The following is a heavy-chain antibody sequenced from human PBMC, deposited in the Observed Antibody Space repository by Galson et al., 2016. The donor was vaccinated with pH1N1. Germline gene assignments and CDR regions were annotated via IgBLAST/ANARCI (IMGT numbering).Heavy chain of an antibody. Sequence: SLRLSCAASGFTFSSYAMSWVRQAPGKGLEWVSDISDTGDSTYYADSVKGRFTISRDNAKNSLYLQMNSLRAEDTAVYYCVREGAHSDTYWYYYGMDVWGQGTTVTVSS. V-gene: IGHV3-23*01. J-gene: IGHJ6*02. CDR1: GFTFSSYA. D-gene: IGHD2-8*02. CDR3: VREGAHSDTYWYYYGMDV. CDR2: ISDTGDST.